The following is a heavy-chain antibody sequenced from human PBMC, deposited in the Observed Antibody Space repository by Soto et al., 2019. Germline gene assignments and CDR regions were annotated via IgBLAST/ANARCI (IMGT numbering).Heavy chain of an antibody. CDR2: IIPIFGTA. V-gene: IGHV1-69*13. D-gene: IGHD1-26*01. J-gene: IGHJ5*02. CDR1: GGTFSSYA. CDR3: ARGVVGATNWFDP. Sequence: ASVKVSCKASGGTFSSYAISWVRQAPGQGLEWMGGIIPIFGTANYAQKFQGRVTITADESTSTAYMELSSLRSEDTAVYYCARGVVGATNWFDPWGQGTLVTVSS.